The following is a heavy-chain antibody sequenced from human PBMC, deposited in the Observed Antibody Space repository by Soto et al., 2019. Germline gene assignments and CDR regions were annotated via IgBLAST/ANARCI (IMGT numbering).Heavy chain of an antibody. V-gene: IGHV3-30-3*01. J-gene: IGHJ6*02. D-gene: IGHD4-17*01. CDR1: GFTFSSYA. CDR3: ARDLGATTVTEYYYYYGMDV. CDR2: ISYDGSNK. Sequence: ESGGGVVQPGRSLRLSCAASGFTFSSYAMHWVRQAPGKGLEWVAVISYDGSNKYYADSVKGRFTISRDNSKNTLYLQMNSLRAEDTAVYYCARDLGATTVTEYYYYYGMDVWGQGTTVTVSS.